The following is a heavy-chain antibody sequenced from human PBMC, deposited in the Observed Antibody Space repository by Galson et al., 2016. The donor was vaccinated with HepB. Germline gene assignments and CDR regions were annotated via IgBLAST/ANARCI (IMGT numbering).Heavy chain of an antibody. D-gene: IGHD1-1*01. CDR1: GGSVSSENYY. V-gene: IGHV4-39*01. CDR2: IYYSGRT. J-gene: IGHJ4*02. CDR3: ATPGPTATWGYYYFGY. Sequence: SETLSLTCSVSGGSVSSENYYWGWIRQPPGKGLEFIGSIYYSGRTYYNPSLKSRVTMSVDTSNTQISLKLTSVTAADTAVYDCATPGPTATWGYYYFGYWGQGTLVTVSS.